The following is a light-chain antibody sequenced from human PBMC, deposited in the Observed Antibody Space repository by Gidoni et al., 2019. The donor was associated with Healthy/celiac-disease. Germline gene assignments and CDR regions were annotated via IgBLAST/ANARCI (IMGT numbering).Light chain of an antibody. CDR3: MQGIHLPIT. CDR1: QSLLHSDGKTY. CDR2: EVS. Sequence: DIVMTQTTLSLSVTPGQPASISCKSSQSLLHSDGKTYLYWYLQKPGQSPQLLIYEVSSRLSGVPDRFSGIGSGTDFTLKISRVEDEDVGVYYCMQGIHLPITFGPGTKVDIK. V-gene: IGKV2-29*02. J-gene: IGKJ3*01.